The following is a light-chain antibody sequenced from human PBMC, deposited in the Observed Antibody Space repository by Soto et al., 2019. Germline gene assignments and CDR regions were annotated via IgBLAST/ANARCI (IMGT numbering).Light chain of an antibody. J-gene: IGLJ1*01. CDR2: EVS. V-gene: IGLV2-14*01. Sequence: QPALTQPASVSGYPGQAITISCTGTSSDVGGYIYVSWYQQHPGKAPKLMIYEVSNRPSGVSNRFSGSKSGNTASLTISGLQAEDEADYYCSSYTSSSSRVFGTGTKVTVL. CDR3: SSYTSSSSRV. CDR1: SSDVGGYIY.